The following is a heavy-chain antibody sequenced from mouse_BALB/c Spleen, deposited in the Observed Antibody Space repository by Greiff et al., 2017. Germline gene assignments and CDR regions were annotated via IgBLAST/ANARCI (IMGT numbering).Heavy chain of an antibody. CDR2: IWAGGST. CDR3: ARGDPRGAMDY. Sequence: VKLMESGPGLVAPSQSLSITCTVSGFSLTSYGVHWVRQPPGKGLEWLGVIWAGGSTNYNSALMSRLSISKDNSKSQVFLKMNSLQTDDTAMYYCARGDPRGAMDYWGQGTSVTVSS. CDR1: GFSLTSYG. V-gene: IGHV2-9*02. J-gene: IGHJ4*01.